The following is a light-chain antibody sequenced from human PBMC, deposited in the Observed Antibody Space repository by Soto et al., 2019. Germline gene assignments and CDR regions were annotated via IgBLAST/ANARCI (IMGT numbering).Light chain of an antibody. CDR1: QGFTHF. V-gene: IGKV1-27*01. CDR2: GAS. J-gene: IGKJ1*01. Sequence: DIQMTQSPSSLSASVGDRVTFSCRANQGFTHFLAWYQQKPGKVPKLLIYGASTLQSGVPSRFSGSGSGTDITLTITRLQPEDVATYFCQSYSSALWTFGQGTRVEIK. CDR3: QSYSSALWT.